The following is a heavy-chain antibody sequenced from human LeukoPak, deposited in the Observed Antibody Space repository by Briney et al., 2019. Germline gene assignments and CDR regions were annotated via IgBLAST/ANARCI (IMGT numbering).Heavy chain of an antibody. CDR2: ISHSGST. J-gene: IGHJ4*02. D-gene: IGHD5-12*01. CDR3: AAQYSGYVRLDY. Sequence: SETLSLTCAVYGGSFSGYYWSWIRQPPGKGLEWIGEISHSGSTNYNPSLKSRVTISVDTSKNQFSLKLSSVPAADTAVYYCAAQYSGYVRLDYWGQGTLVTVSS. V-gene: IGHV4-34*01. CDR1: GGSFSGYY.